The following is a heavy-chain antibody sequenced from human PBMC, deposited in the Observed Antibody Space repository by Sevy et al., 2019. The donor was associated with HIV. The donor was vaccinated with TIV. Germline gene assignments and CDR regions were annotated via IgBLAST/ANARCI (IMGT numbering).Heavy chain of an antibody. J-gene: IGHJ4*02. V-gene: IGHV1-18*04. CDR2: ISAYNGNT. CDR1: GYTFTSYG. D-gene: IGHD3-10*01. Sequence: VSVQVSCKASGYTFTSYGISWVRQAPGQGLEWMGWISAYNGNTHYAQKLQGRVTMTTDTSTSTAYMELRSLRSDDTAVYYCARVFTMVRGVLQRGYDYWGQGTLVTVSS. CDR3: ARVFTMVRGVLQRGYDY.